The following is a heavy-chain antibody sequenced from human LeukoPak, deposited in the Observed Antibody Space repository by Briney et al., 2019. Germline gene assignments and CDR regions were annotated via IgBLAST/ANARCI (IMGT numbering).Heavy chain of an antibody. J-gene: IGHJ6*03. CDR2: ISWNSGSI. CDR1: GFTFDDYA. Sequence: GGSLRLSCAASGFTFDDYAMHWVRQAPGKGLEWVSGISWNSGSIGYADSVKGRFTISRDNAKNSLYLQMNSLRAEDTALYYCAKEMYSNYGQYYYYYMDVWGKGTTVTVSS. V-gene: IGHV3-9*01. CDR3: AKEMYSNYGQYYYYYMDV. D-gene: IGHD4-11*01.